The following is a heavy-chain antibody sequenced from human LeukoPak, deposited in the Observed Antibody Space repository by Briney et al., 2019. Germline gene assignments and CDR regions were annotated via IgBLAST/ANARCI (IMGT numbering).Heavy chain of an antibody. CDR2: ISSSGRYM. Sequence: PGGSLRLSCAASGFTFRSFSMNWVRQAPGKGLEWVSAISSSGRYMYYADSVKGRFTISRDNSKSTLYLQMNSLRDDDSAAYFCARVYLERLTAGYFDHWGQGTQVTVSP. D-gene: IGHD2-8*01. CDR1: GFTFRSFS. J-gene: IGHJ4*02. CDR3: ARVYLERLTAGYFDH. V-gene: IGHV3-21*01.